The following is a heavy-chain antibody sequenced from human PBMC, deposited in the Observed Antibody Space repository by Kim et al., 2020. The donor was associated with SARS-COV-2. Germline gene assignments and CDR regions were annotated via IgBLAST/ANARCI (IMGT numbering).Heavy chain of an antibody. V-gene: IGHV3-30*02. CDR3: AKENRRLTGFGLGGMDV. D-gene: IGHD3-9*01. Sequence: VKGRFTISRDNSKNTLYLQMNSLRAEDTAVYYCAKENRRLTGFGLGGMDVWGQGTTVTVSS. J-gene: IGHJ6*02.